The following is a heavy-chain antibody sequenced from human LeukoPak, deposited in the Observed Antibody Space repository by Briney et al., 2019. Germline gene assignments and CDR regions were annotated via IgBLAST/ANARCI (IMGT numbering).Heavy chain of an antibody. D-gene: IGHD2-2*01. Sequence: GGPLRLSCAASGFALNSYNIQWLRQAPRKGRAGVSFISTSRSYILYPHSVKARFTVSRANSKNLLYLQVELLSFHNPAVLLFARAGPCSSTSCDGGIEYWGQGTLVTASS. CDR2: ISTSRSYI. CDR1: GFALNSYN. J-gene: IGHJ4*02. CDR3: ARAGPCSSTSCDGGIEY. V-gene: IGHV3-21*06.